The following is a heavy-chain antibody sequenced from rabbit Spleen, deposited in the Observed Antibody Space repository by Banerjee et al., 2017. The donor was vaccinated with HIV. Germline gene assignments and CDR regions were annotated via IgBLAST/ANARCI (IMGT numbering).Heavy chain of an antibody. V-gene: IGHV1S45*01. CDR2: IDPVFGIT. J-gene: IGHJ6*01. CDR1: GFTLSSYYM. D-gene: IGHD8-1*01. Sequence: QEQLEESAGGLVQPGGSLKLSCKASGFTLSSYYMNWVRQAPGKGLEWIGYIDPVFGITYYANWVNGRFSISKTSSTTVTLQMTSLTVADTATYFCARDAGTSFATYGMDLWGQGTLVTVS. CDR3: ARDAGTSFATYGMDL.